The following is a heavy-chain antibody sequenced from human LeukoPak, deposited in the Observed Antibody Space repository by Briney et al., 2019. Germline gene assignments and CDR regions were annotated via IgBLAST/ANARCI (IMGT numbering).Heavy chain of an antibody. J-gene: IGHJ4*02. D-gene: IGHD4-17*01. CDR1: GGTLNSYA. CDR2: IIPVLDMA. Sequence: SVKVSCKASGGTLNSYAITWVRQAPGQGLEWMGRIIPVLDMANHAEEFQARVTITADKSTSTAYMELSSLRSEDTAIYYCARDRLDYGDSYTLDSWGQGTLVTVSS. V-gene: IGHV1-69*04. CDR3: ARDRLDYGDSYTLDS.